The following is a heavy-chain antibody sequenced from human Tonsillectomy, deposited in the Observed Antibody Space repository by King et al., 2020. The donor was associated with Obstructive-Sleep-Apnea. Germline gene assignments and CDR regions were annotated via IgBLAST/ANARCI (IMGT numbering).Heavy chain of an antibody. J-gene: IGHJ4*02. CDR2: ISWDGDSA. Sequence: VQLVESGGVVVQPGGSLRLSCAASGFTFSDYTMHWVRQAPGKGLEWVSYISWDGDSAHYADSVKGRFTISRDNSKDYLYLQMNSLRAEDTALYYCAKSRRTRDGYNWWYFDYWGQGTLVTVSS. CDR1: GFTFSDYT. D-gene: IGHD5-24*01. CDR3: AKSRRTRDGYNWWYFDY. V-gene: IGHV3-43*01.